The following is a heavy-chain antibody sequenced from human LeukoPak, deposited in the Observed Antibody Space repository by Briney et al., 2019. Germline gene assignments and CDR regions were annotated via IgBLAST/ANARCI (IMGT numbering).Heavy chain of an antibody. CDR1: GYTFASDY. V-gene: IGHV1-18*01. J-gene: IGHJ3*02. CDR2: IISYSDNP. Sequence: ASVKVSCKASGYTFASDYITWVRQAPGQGLEWMGWIISYSDNPTYARNLQGRVTMTTDTPTSPAYMELRSLRSDDTAVYYCARTPHYCSGGSWYFDVFDIWGQGTMVTVSS. CDR3: ARTPHYCSGGSWYFDVFDI. D-gene: IGHD2-15*01.